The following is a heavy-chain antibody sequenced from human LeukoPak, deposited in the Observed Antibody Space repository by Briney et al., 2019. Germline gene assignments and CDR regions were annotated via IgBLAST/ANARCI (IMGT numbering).Heavy chain of an antibody. J-gene: IGHJ4*02. V-gene: IGHV3-21*01. Sequence: GGSLRLSCAASGFTFSSYSMNWVRQAPGKGLEWVSSISRSSTYKYYAESVKGRFTISRDNAKNSLYLQMNGLRAEDTAVYYCAGSMTTVTKDAFDYWGQGTVVTVSS. CDR2: ISRSSTYK. CDR3: AGSMTTVTKDAFDY. CDR1: GFTFSSYS. D-gene: IGHD4-17*01.